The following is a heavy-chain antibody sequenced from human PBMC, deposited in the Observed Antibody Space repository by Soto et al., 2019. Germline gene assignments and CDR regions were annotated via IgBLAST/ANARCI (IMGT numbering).Heavy chain of an antibody. CDR3: TTGRRYSSSWPFDY. CDR1: GFTFSNAG. CDR2: IKSKTDGGTT. Sequence: GGSQRLSCGASGFTFSNAGMSWVRQAPGKGLEWVGRIKSKTDGGTTDYAAPVKGRFTISRDDSKNTLYLQMNSLKTEETAVYYCTTGRRYSSSWPFDYWGQGTLVTVSS. J-gene: IGHJ4*02. V-gene: IGHV3-15*01. D-gene: IGHD6-13*01.